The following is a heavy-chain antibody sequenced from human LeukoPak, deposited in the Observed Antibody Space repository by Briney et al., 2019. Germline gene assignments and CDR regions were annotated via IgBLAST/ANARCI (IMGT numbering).Heavy chain of an antibody. J-gene: IGHJ5*02. CDR2: ISYDGSKK. CDR1: GFTFNSYA. Sequence: GRSLRLSCAASGFTFNSYAMHWVRQAPGKGLEWVAVISYDGSKKYYADSVKGRFTISRDNSKNTLYLQMNSLRAEDTAVYYCAREFRDNWFDPWGQGTLVTVSS. CDR3: AREFRDNWFDP. V-gene: IGHV3-30-3*01.